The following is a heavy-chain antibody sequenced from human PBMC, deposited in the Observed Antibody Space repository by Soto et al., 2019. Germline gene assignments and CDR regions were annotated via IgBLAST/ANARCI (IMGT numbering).Heavy chain of an antibody. V-gene: IGHV1-2*04. D-gene: IGHD5-12*01. CDR3: ARDGYGHHDPFDI. CDR1: GYTFTGYY. CDR2: INPNSGGT. J-gene: IGHJ3*02. Sequence: ASVKVSCKASGYTFTGYYMHWVRQAPGQGLEWMGWINPNSGGTNYAQKFQGWVTMTRDTSISTAYMELSRLRSDDTAVYYCARDGYGHHDPFDIWGQGTMVTVSS.